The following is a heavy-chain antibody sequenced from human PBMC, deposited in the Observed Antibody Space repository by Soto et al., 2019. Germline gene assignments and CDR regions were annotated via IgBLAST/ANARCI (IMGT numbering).Heavy chain of an antibody. J-gene: IGHJ5*02. Sequence: SETLSLTCTVSGVSTSTSRYYWGCIRQHPGKGLEWIGSIYYSGSTYYNPSLKSRVTISVDTSKNQFSLKLSSVTAADTAVYYCARHNDYGDYGWFDPWGQGTLVTVS. CDR3: ARHNDYGDYGWFDP. CDR2: IYYSGST. D-gene: IGHD4-17*01. V-gene: IGHV4-39*01. CDR1: GVSTSTSRYY.